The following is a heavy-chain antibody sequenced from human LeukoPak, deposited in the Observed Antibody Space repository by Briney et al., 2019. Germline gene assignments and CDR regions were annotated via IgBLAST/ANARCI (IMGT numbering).Heavy chain of an antibody. Sequence: GALRHSCAASGFTVSSDYMTWARQAPGKGLEWVSVIHTDGTTHYADSVKGRFTISRDKSTNTLYLQMDSLRAEDTAVYYCARHDYAEYWGQGTLVTVSS. J-gene: IGHJ4*02. CDR1: GFTVSSDY. CDR3: ARHDYAEY. CDR2: IHTDGTT. V-gene: IGHV3-53*01.